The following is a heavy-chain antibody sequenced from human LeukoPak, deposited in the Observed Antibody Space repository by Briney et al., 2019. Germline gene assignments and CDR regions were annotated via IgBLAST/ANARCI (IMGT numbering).Heavy chain of an antibody. CDR3: VSPRGFSYGYFDY. J-gene: IGHJ4*02. Sequence: SETLSLTCTVSGGSISSSSAYWGWIRQPPGKGLEWIGSICYSKNTYYNPSLKSRVTISADTSKNQFSLTLGSVSATDTAVYYCVSPRGFSYGYFDYWGQGTLVTVYS. V-gene: IGHV4-39*01. CDR2: ICYSKNT. D-gene: IGHD5-18*01. CDR1: GGSISSSSAY.